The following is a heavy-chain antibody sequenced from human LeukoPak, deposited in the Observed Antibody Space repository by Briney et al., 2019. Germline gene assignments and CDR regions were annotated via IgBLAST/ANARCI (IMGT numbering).Heavy chain of an antibody. Sequence: PSETLSPPCTVSGGSISSSSYYWGLIRPPPREGLGGDGSIHYSGNTYYNPSLKSRVTISVDTSKNQFSLKLSSVTAADTAVYYCARIITENLRRFDYWGQGTLVTVSS. CDR1: GGSISSSSYY. CDR3: ARIITENLRRFDY. D-gene: IGHD1-20*01. CDR2: IHYSGNT. J-gene: IGHJ4*02. V-gene: IGHV4-39*01.